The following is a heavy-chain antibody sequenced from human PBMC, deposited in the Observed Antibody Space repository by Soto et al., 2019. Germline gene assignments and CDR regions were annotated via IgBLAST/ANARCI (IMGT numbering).Heavy chain of an antibody. V-gene: IGHV1-18*01. CDR3: ARWIVVVPAAGDYFDY. CDR2: ISAYNGNT. CDR1: GYTFTSYG. D-gene: IGHD2-2*01. J-gene: IGHJ4*02. Sequence: SVKVSCKASGYTFTSYGISWVRQAPGQGLEWMGWISAYNGNTNYAQKLQGRVTMTTDTSTSTAYMELRSLRSDDTAVYYCARWIVVVPAAGDYFDYWGQGTLVTVSS.